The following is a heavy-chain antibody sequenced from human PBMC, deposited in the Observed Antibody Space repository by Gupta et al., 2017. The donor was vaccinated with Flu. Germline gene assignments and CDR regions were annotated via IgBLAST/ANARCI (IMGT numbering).Heavy chain of an antibody. CDR1: GFPFRSYE. D-gene: IGHD3-16*01. CDR2: ISSSGSLI. Sequence: EVHLVESGGGLVQPGGSLRLSCAASGFPFRSYEMNWVRQAPGKGLEWVSYISSSGSLIYYADSVKGRFTISRDNAKNSLYLQMNSLRAEDTAVYYCASSQGGFDYWGQGTLVTVSS. J-gene: IGHJ4*02. V-gene: IGHV3-48*03. CDR3: ASSQGGFDY.